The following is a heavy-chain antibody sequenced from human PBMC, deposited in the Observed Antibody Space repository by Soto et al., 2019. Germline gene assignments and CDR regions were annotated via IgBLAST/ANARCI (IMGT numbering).Heavy chain of an antibody. CDR3: AKDFTTNIVVVVAAAPEFDP. D-gene: IGHD2-15*01. CDR1: GFTYSSNG. J-gene: IGHJ5*02. V-gene: IGHV3-30*18. CDR2: ISYDGSNK. Sequence: GGLLRLSCAPSGFTYSSNGMHWVRQAPGKGLQRVAVISYDGSNKYYADSVKGRFTISRDNSKNTLYLQMNSLRAEDTAVYYCAKDFTTNIVVVVAAAPEFDPWGQGALVTVSS.